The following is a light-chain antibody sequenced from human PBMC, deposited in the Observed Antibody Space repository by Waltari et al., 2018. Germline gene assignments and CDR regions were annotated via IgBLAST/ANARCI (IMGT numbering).Light chain of an antibody. J-gene: IGKJ4*01. CDR1: QSVLSIS. V-gene: IGKV3-20*01. CDR3: QQYDGSVLT. CDR2: GTS. Sequence: VVLTQSRDTLSLSPGERATLSCRASQSVLSISLVWLQQKPGQAPRLVRYGTSNRATGFPDRFSGSGSGTDFTLTISRLEPEDFAMYYCQQYDGSVLTFGGGTKVEL.